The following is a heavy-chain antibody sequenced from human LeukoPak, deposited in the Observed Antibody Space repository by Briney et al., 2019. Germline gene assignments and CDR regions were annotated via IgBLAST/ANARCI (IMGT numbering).Heavy chain of an antibody. CDR3: AKSGGYGLIDY. CDR2: IYSSGST. D-gene: IGHD6-25*01. CDR1: GGSISTYY. V-gene: IGHV4-59*05. J-gene: IGHJ4*01. Sequence: SETLSLTCTVSGGSISTYYWSWIRRPPGKGLEWIGSIYSSGSTYYNSSLKSRVTISIDTSKNQVSLKMSSVTAADTAVYYCAKSGGYGLIDYWGQGTLVTVSS.